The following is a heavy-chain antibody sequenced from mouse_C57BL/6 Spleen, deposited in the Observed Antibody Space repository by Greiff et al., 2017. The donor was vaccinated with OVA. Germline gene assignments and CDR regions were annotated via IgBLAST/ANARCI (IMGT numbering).Heavy chain of an antibody. CDR1: GYAFTNYL. CDR2: INPGSGGT. Sequence: VMLVESGAELVRPGTSVKVSCKASGYAFTNYLIEWVKQRPGQGLEWIGVINPGSGGTNYNEKFKGKATLTADKSSSTAYMQLSSLTSEDSAVYFCARWYGNYFDYWGQGTTLTVSS. V-gene: IGHV1-54*01. J-gene: IGHJ2*01. CDR3: ARWYGNYFDY. D-gene: IGHD2-10*02.